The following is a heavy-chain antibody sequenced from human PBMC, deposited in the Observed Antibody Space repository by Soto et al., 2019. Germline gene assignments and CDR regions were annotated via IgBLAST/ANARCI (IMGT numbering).Heavy chain of an antibody. CDR3: AVGGYDILTGPSGAFDI. D-gene: IGHD3-9*01. CDR2: IYSGGST. Sequence: GGSLRLSCAASEFTFSSYTMSWVRQAPGKGLEWVSVIYSGGSTYYADSVKGRFTISRHNSKNTLYLQMNSLRAEDTAVYYCAVGGYDILTGPSGAFDIWGQGTMVTVSS. CDR1: EFTFSSYT. V-gene: IGHV3-53*04. J-gene: IGHJ3*02.